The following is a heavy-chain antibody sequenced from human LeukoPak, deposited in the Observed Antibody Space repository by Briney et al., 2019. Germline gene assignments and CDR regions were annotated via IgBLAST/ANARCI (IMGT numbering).Heavy chain of an antibody. D-gene: IGHD3-22*01. Sequence: PSETLSLTCTVSGGSISSSSYYWGWIRQPPGKGLEWIGSIYYSGSTYYNPSLKSRVTISVDTSKNQFSLTLSSVTAADTAVYYCARHAGSSIVVVNGLFDYWGQGTLVTVSS. J-gene: IGHJ4*02. CDR3: ARHAGSSIVVVNGLFDY. CDR1: GGSISSSSYY. V-gene: IGHV4-39*01. CDR2: IYYSGST.